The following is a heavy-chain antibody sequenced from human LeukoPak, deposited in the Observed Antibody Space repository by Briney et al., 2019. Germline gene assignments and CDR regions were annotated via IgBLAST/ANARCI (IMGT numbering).Heavy chain of an antibody. D-gene: IGHD3-16*01. CDR2: INHSGST. CDR3: ARGHYVFDY. Sequence: PSETLSLTCAVYGGSFSGYYWSWIRQPPGKGLEWIGEINHSGSTNYNPSLKSRVTIAVDTSKNQFSLKLSSVTAADTAVYYCARGHYVFDYWRQGTLVSVPS. J-gene: IGHJ4*02. V-gene: IGHV4-34*01. CDR1: GGSFSGYY.